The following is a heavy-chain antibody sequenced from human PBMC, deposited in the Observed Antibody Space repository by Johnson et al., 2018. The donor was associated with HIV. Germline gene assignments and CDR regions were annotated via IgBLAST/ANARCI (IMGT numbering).Heavy chain of an antibody. D-gene: IGHD6-13*01. CDR3: AREQELIGERAFDI. J-gene: IGHJ3*02. V-gene: IGHV3-74*01. CDR2: MNADGKTT. Sequence: VQLVESGGGFVQPGGSLRLSCAASGFTFINYWMHWVRQAPGKGLVWVSRMNADGKTTTYADSVKGRFTISRDNVKNTLYLQRNSLRAEDTAVYYCAREQELIGERAFDIWGQGTMVTVSS. CDR1: GFTFINYW.